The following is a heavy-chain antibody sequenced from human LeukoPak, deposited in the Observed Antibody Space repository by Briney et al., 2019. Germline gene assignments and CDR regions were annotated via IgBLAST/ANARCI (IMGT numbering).Heavy chain of an antibody. CDR3: ARGRPALNYDILTGYSL. Sequence: VASVKVSCKASGYTFTSYDISWVRQATGQGLEWMGWMNPNSGNTGYAQKFQGRVTMTRNTSISTAYMELSSLRSEDTAVYYCARGRPALNYDILTGYSLWGQGTLVTVSS. V-gene: IGHV1-8*01. CDR2: MNPNSGNT. J-gene: IGHJ4*02. D-gene: IGHD3-9*01. CDR1: GYTFTSYD.